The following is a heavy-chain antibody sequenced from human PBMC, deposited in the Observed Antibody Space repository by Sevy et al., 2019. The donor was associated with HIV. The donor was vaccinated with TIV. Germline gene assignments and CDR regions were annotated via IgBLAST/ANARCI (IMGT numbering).Heavy chain of an antibody. Sequence: GGSLRLSCTASGFTFNSYTMNWVRQAPGKGLEWVSSISFSNNYIYYADSVKGRFTISRDNARNSLFLQMNSLRVEDTAMYYGARPYGSGSWEAFDLWGRGTLVTVSS. D-gene: IGHD3-10*01. CDR2: ISFSNNYI. V-gene: IGHV3-21*01. J-gene: IGHJ3*01. CDR3: ARPYGSGSWEAFDL. CDR1: GFTFNSYT.